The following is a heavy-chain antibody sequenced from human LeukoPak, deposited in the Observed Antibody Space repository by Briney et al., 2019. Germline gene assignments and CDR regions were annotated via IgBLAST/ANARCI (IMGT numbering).Heavy chain of an antibody. D-gene: IGHD3-3*01. CDR2: IILIFGTA. CDR1: GGTFSSYA. V-gene: IGHV1-69*05. J-gene: IGHJ4*02. Sequence: VASVKVSCKASGGTFSSYAISWVRQAPGQGLEWMGGIILIFGTANYAQKFQGRVTITTDESTSTAYMELSSLRSEDTAVYYCGRVGPSDFWGGGSFDYWGQGTLVTVSS. CDR3: GRVGPSDFWGGGSFDY.